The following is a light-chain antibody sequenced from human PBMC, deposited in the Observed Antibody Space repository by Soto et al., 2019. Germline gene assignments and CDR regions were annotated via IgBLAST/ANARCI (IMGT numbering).Light chain of an antibody. J-gene: IGLJ2*01. CDR3: QVWDSSTGV. CDR1: NIGSKS. V-gene: IGLV3-21*04. Sequence: SYELTQPPSVSVAPGKTARITCGGNNIGSKSVHWYQQKPGQAPVLVIYYDSDRPSGIPERFSGSNSGNTATLTISRVEAGDEADYYCQVWDSSTGVLGGGTKLTVL. CDR2: YDS.